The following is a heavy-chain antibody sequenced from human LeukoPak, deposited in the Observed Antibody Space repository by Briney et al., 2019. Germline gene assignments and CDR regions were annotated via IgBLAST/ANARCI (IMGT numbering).Heavy chain of an antibody. D-gene: IGHD3-10*01. CDR3: QSGSGSYYNIPDNWFDP. CDR2: ISSSGSTI. CDR1: GFTFSSYE. Sequence: GGSLRLSCAASGFTFSSYEMNWVRQAPGKGLEWVSYISSSGSTIYYADSVKGRFTISRDNGKNSLYLQMNDLRAEDTAVYFCQSGSGSYYNIPDNWFDPWGQGTLVTVSS. J-gene: IGHJ5*02. V-gene: IGHV3-48*03.